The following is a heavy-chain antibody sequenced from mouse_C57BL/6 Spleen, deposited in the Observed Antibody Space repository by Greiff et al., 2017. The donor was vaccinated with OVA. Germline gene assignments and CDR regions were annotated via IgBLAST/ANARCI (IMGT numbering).Heavy chain of an antibody. CDR2: IDPSDSYT. J-gene: IGHJ3*01. V-gene: IGHV1-69*01. D-gene: IGHD2-4*01. CDR1: GYTFTSYW. Sequence: QVQLQQPGAELVMPGASVKLSCKASGYTFTSYWMHWVKQRPGQGLEWIGEIDPSDSYTNYNQKFKGKSTLTVDKSSSTAYMQLSSLTSEDSAVYYRARGGVYDYDTLFGYWGQGTL. CDR3: ARGGVYDYDTLFGY.